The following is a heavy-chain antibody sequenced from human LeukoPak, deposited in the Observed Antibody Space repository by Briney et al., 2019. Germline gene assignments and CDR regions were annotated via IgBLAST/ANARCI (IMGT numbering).Heavy chain of an antibody. D-gene: IGHD4-17*01. V-gene: IGHV3-7*01. CDR3: ARDLDYGDYVPPLATFDY. J-gene: IGHJ4*02. CDR2: IKQDGSEK. Sequence: GGSLRLSCAASGFTFSSYWMSWVRQAPGKGLEWVANIKQDGSEKYYVDSVKGRFTISRDNAKNSLYLQMNSLRAEDTAVYYCARDLDYGDYVPPLATFDYWGQGTLVTVSS. CDR1: GFTFSSYW.